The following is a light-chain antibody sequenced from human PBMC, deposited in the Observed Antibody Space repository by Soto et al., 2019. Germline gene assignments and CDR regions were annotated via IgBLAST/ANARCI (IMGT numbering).Light chain of an antibody. CDR3: QQYNSWLT. CDR2: DVS. J-gene: IGKJ4*01. CDR1: QGLDNC. Sequence: DIQMTQSPSTLSASIGDRVTITCRASQGLDNCLAWYKQTSGKAPKLLIYDVSNLGSGVPSRFSGSGSGTEFSLTISSLQSEDFAIYYCQQYNSWLTFGGGTKVDIK. V-gene: IGKV1-5*01.